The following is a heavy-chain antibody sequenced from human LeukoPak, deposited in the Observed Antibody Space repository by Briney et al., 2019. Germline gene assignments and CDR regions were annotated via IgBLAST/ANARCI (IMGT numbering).Heavy chain of an antibody. Sequence: GASVKVSCKASGYTFTSYYMHWVRQAPGQGLEWMGSITPSTGNTDYAQKFQGRVTLTRDTSISTAYMKLSNLRSEDTPVYYCAREALGSYKTVVIVARGHDAFDMWGQGTMVTVSS. D-gene: IGHD3-22*01. J-gene: IGHJ3*02. CDR1: GYTFTSYY. V-gene: IGHV1-8*02. CDR3: AREALGSYKTVVIVARGHDAFDM. CDR2: ITPSTGNT.